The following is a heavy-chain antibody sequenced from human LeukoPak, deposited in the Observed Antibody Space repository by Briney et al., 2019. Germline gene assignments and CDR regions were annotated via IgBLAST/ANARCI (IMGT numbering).Heavy chain of an antibody. D-gene: IGHD5-24*01. J-gene: IGHJ4*02. CDR1: GYTFTSYG. CDR3: AREHRWLQSLYYFDY. Sequence: ASVKVSCKASGYTFTSYGISWVRQAPGQGLEWVGWINAYNGNTNYAQKLQGRVTMTTDTSTSTANMELKSLRSDDTAVYYCAREHRWLQSLYYFDYWGQGTLVTVSS. V-gene: IGHV1-18*01. CDR2: INAYNGNT.